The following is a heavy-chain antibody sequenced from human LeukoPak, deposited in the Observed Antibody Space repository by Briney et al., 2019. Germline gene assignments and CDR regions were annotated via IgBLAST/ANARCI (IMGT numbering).Heavy chain of an antibody. J-gene: IGHJ4*02. CDR1: GYTFTSYG. V-gene: IGHV1-18*01. Sequence: ASVKVSCKASGYTFTSYGISWVRQAPGQGLEWMGWISAYNGNTNYAQKLQGRVTMTTDTSTSTAYTELRSLRSDDTAVYYCARDRYGSGSYPALDYWGQGTLVTVSS. D-gene: IGHD3-10*01. CDR3: ARDRYGSGSYPALDY. CDR2: ISAYNGNT.